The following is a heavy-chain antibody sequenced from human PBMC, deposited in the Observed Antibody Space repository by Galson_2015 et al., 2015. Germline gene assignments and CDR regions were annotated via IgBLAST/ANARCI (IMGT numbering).Heavy chain of an antibody. CDR1: KCTFSSSA. CDR2: ITTTTTRA. V-gene: IGHV3-23*01. CDR3: GGGLGWTLTFFDY. Sequence: AMLLSGAASKCTFSSSAINYVRHSPGTRVNWVSVITTTTTRALHSDPARSRCPVSSANANHILYLQMNSLRAEDTGVYSCGGGLGWTLTFFDYWGPGTLVTVSS. J-gene: IGHJ4*02. D-gene: IGHD3-9*01.